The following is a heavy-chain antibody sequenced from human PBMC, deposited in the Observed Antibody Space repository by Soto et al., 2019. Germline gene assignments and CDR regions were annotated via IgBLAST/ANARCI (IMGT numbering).Heavy chain of an antibody. CDR1: GYTFTSYG. CDR3: AADRTYCGGDCYVD. V-gene: IGHV1-18*01. CDR2: ISGYDGNT. Sequence: ASVKVSCKASGYTFTSYGISWVRQAPGEGLEWVGWISGYDGNTDYAHKFRGRVTMTTDTSKNTLYLQMNSLRAEDTAVYYCAADRTYCGGDCYVDWGQGTLVTVSS. D-gene: IGHD2-21*02. J-gene: IGHJ4*02.